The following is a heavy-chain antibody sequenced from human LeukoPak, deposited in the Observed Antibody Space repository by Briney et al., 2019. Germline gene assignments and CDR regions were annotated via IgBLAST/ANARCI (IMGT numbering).Heavy chain of an antibody. CDR3: ARDPGYYDSSGYLYYFDY. V-gene: IGHV4-61*01. J-gene: IGHJ4*02. D-gene: IGHD3-22*01. Sequence: SETLSLTCTVSGGSISSSSYYWGWIRQPPGKGLEWIGYIYYSGSTNYNPSLKSRVTISVDTSKNQFSLKLSSVTAADTAVYYCARDPGYYDSSGYLYYFDYWGQGTLVTVSS. CDR2: IYYSGST. CDR1: GGSISSSSYY.